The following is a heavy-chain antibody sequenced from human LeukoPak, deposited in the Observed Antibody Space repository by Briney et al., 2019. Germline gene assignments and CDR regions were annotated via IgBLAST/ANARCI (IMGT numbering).Heavy chain of an antibody. CDR2: ISSSSTYI. D-gene: IGHD1-1*01. V-gene: IGHV3-21*01. CDR1: GFTFNYYT. Sequence: GGSLRLSCVASGFTFNYYTMNWVRQAPGKGLEWVSSISSSSTYIYYADSVKGRFTISRDDAKNSLYLQMNSLRAEDTAVYFCARDHEQVVQLDAFDIWGQGTMVTVSS. J-gene: IGHJ3*02. CDR3: ARDHEQVVQLDAFDI.